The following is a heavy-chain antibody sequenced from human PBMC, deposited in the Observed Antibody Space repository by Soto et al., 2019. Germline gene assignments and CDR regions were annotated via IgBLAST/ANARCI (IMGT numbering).Heavy chain of an antibody. CDR2: IIPIFGTA. J-gene: IGHJ4*02. CDR1: GGTFSSYA. CDR3: ARVLAGDVWFGELHPRSYFDY. Sequence: QVQLVQSGAEVKKPGSSVKVSCKASGGTFSSYAISWVRQAPGQGLEWMGGIIPIFGTANYAQKFQGRVTITADESTSTAYMELSSLRSEDTAVYYCARVLAGDVWFGELHPRSYFDYWGQGTLVTVSS. V-gene: IGHV1-69*01. D-gene: IGHD3-10*01.